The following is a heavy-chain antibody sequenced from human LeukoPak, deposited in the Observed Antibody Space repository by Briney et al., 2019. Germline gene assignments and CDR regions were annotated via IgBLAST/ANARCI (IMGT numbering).Heavy chain of an antibody. CDR1: GFTFGDYA. Sequence: GGSLRLSCTASGFTFGDYAMSWVRQAPGKGLEWVGFIRSKAYGGTTEYAASVKGRFTISRDDSKSIAYLQMNSLKTEDTAVYYCTRAALGITIFGVVLPNWFDPWGQGTLVTVSS. J-gene: IGHJ5*02. V-gene: IGHV3-49*04. D-gene: IGHD3-3*01. CDR2: IRSKAYGGTT. CDR3: TRAALGITIFGVVLPNWFDP.